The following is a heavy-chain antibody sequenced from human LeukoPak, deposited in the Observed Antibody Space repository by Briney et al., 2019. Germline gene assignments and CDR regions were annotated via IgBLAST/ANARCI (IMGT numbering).Heavy chain of an antibody. J-gene: IGHJ4*02. CDR2: ISSNGGST. V-gene: IGHV3-64*01. CDR1: GFTFSSYS. CDR3: ARARKQQLADYFDY. D-gene: IGHD6-13*01. Sequence: GGSLRLSCAASGFTFSSYSMHWVRQAPGKGLEYVSAISSNGGSTYYANSVKGRFTISRDNSKNTPYLQMGSLRAEDMAVYYCARARKQQLADYFDYWGQGTLVTVSS.